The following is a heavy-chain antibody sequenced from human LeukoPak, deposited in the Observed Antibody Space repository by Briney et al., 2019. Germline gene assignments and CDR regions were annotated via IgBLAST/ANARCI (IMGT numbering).Heavy chain of an antibody. Sequence: SETLSLTCAVYGGSFSGYCWSWIRQPPGRGLEWIGEINHSGSTNYNPSLKSRVTISVDTSKNQFSLKLSSVTAADTAVYYCARGGGMAYGSALSSWGQGTLVTVSS. CDR2: INHSGST. J-gene: IGHJ4*02. CDR1: GGSFSGYC. D-gene: IGHD3-10*01. CDR3: ARGGGMAYGSALSS. V-gene: IGHV4-34*01.